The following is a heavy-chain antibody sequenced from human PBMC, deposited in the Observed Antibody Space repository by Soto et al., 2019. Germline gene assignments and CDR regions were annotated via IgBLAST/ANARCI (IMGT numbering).Heavy chain of an antibody. CDR1: GFTFDDYA. D-gene: IGHD6-13*01. Sequence: EVQLVESGGGLVQPGRSLRLSCAASGFTFDDYAMHWVRQAPGKGLEWVSGISWNSGSIGYADSVKGRFTISRDNAKNSLYLQMNSLRAEDTALYYCAKDIRNSWSNWFDPWGQGTLVTVSS. V-gene: IGHV3-9*01. CDR2: ISWNSGSI. J-gene: IGHJ5*02. CDR3: AKDIRNSWSNWFDP.